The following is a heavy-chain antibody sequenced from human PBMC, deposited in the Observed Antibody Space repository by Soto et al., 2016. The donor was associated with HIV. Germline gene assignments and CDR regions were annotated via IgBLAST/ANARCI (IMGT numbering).Heavy chain of an antibody. Sequence: EVQLVESGGGLVQPGGSLKLSCEASGFTFGSYDMHWVRQAPGMGLEYVSTISSNGINTYYANSVKGRFTISRDNSKNTLYLQMDSLRAEDMAVYYCARTFXRAYYMDVWGKGPRSPSP. CDR3: ARTFXRAYYMDV. V-gene: IGHV3-64*01. J-gene: IGHJ6*03. CDR1: GFTFGSYD. CDR2: ISSNGINT.